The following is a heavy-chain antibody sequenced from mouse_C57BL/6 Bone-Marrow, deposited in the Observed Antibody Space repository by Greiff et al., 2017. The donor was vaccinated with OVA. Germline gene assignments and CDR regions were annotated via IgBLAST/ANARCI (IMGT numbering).Heavy chain of an antibody. Sequence: EVQLQQSGAELVRPGASVKLSCTASGFNIKDYYMHWVKERPEQGLEWIGWIDPENGDTEYASKFQGKATITADTSSKTVYLPLSGLTSEDTAVYCCTTYRYGGRGTTLTVSA. CDR1: GFNIKDYY. CDR2: IDPENGDT. CDR3: TTYRY. V-gene: IGHV14-4*01. J-gene: IGHJ2*01.